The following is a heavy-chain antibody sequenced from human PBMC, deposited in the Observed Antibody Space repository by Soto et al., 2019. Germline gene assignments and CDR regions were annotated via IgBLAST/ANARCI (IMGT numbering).Heavy chain of an antibody. D-gene: IGHD3-22*01. CDR3: ARHSVRYYSDSSGNWNY. CDR2: IDPSDSYT. Sequence: ISCKGSGYSFTSYWISWVRQMPGKGLEWMGRIDPSDSYTNYSPSFQGHVTISADKSISTAYLQWSSLKASDTAMYYCARHSVRYYSDSSGNWNYWGQGTLVTVSS. V-gene: IGHV5-10-1*01. CDR1: GYSFTSYW. J-gene: IGHJ4*02.